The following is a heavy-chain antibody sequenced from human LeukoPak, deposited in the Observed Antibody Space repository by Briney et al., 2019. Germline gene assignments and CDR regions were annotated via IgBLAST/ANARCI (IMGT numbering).Heavy chain of an antibody. V-gene: IGHV3-74*01. D-gene: IGHD1-26*01. CDR1: GFTFSTYW. CDR3: AINLGLGSYPDAFDI. J-gene: IGHJ3*02. Sequence: QSGGSLRLSCAASGFTFSTYWMHWVRQAPGKGLVWVSRINSDGSNTGYADSVKGRFTISRDNAKNSLYLQMNSLRAEDTAVYYCAINLGLGSYPDAFDIWGQGTMVTVSS. CDR2: INSDGSNT.